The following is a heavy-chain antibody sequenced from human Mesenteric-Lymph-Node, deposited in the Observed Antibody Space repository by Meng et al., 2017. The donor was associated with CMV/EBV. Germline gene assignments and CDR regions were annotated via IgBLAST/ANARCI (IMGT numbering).Heavy chain of an antibody. CDR1: GGSISSYY. J-gene: IGHJ6*02. V-gene: IGHV4-59*01. CDR2: VYFTGNT. CDR3: ARSRHYYFYGLDV. Sequence: SETLSLTCIVSGGSISSYYYNWIRQSPGKGLESIGYVYFTGNTNYNPSLESRVTISVDTSKNQISLRLSSVTAADTAVYYCARSRHYYFYGLDVWGQGTTVTVSS.